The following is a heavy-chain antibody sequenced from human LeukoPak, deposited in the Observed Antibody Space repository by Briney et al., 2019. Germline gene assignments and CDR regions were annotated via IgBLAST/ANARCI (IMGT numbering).Heavy chain of an antibody. Sequence: SQTLSLTCAVSGGSISSGGYPWSWIRQPPGKGLEWIGYIYHSGSTYYNPSLKSRVTISVDRSKNQFSLKLSSVTAADTAVYYCASEPDYGPLIWGQGTLVTVSS. V-gene: IGHV4-30-2*01. CDR1: GGSISSGGYP. D-gene: IGHD4-17*01. CDR2: IYHSGST. J-gene: IGHJ4*02. CDR3: ASEPDYGPLI.